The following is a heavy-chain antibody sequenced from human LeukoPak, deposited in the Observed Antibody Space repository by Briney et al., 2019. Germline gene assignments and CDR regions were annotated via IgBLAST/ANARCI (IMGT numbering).Heavy chain of an antibody. Sequence: GASVKVSCKASGYTFIKYNMHWVRHAPGQGLEWLGIINPKIGDATSAQKFKDRVTMSWDTSTTTVYMEMRSLTSDDTAVYYCAISAFDYWGQGTRVTVSS. D-gene: IGHD3-10*01. CDR1: GYTFIKYN. CDR2: INPKIGDA. J-gene: IGHJ4*02. V-gene: IGHV1-46*01. CDR3: AISAFDY.